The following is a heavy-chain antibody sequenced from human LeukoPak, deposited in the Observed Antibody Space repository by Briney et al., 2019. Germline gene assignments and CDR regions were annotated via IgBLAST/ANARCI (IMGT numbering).Heavy chain of an antibody. CDR1: GFIFSSHW. CDR3: ASALYDSSGYGPEP. Sequence: GGSLRLSCAASGFIFSSHWMTWVRQAPGKGLEWVSSISSSSSYIYYADSVKGRFTISRDNAKNSLYLQMNSLRAEDTAVYYCASALYDSSGYGPEPWGQGTLVTVSS. CDR2: ISSSSSYI. J-gene: IGHJ5*02. D-gene: IGHD3-22*01. V-gene: IGHV3-21*01.